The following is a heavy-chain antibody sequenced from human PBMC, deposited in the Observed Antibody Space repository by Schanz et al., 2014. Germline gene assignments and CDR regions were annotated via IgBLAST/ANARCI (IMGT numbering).Heavy chain of an antibody. CDR3: ARGRGFYDY. V-gene: IGHV1-69*04. D-gene: IGHD3-10*01. CDR1: GYNFNRHD. CDR2: IIPILGIA. J-gene: IGHJ4*02. Sequence: QVQLVQSGPEVKKPGASVRLSCKASGYNFNRHDISWVRQAPGQGLEWMGRIIPILGIANYAQKFQGRVTIAADKSTFTAYMDVSSLRSEDTAVHYCARGRGFYDYWGPGTLVTV.